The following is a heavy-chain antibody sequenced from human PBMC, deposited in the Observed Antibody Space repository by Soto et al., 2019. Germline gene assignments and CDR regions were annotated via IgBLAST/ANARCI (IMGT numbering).Heavy chain of an antibody. CDR2: IYYSGST. V-gene: IGHV4-59*08. CDR1: GGSISSYY. Sequence: PSETLALTCTSSGGSISSYYCSWLRPPPGKGLEWSGYIYYSGSTNYNPSLKSRVTVSVDTSKNPFSLKLSSVTAADTAVYYCARLDYYYYYLDVWGKGTTVTVSS. J-gene: IGHJ6*03. CDR3: ARLDYYYYYLDV.